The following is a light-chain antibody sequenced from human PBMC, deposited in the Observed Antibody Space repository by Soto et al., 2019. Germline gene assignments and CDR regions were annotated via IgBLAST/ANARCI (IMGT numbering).Light chain of an antibody. Sequence: QSVLTQPASVSGSPGQSITISCTGTGSDAGGYNYVSWYQQHPGKAPKLMIYEVSNRPSGVSNRFSGSKSGNTASLTISGLQAEDEAAYYCSSYTSSTTLGVLFGGGTKVTVL. CDR2: EVS. CDR3: SSYTSSTTLGVL. V-gene: IGLV2-14*01. CDR1: GSDAGGYNY. J-gene: IGLJ2*01.